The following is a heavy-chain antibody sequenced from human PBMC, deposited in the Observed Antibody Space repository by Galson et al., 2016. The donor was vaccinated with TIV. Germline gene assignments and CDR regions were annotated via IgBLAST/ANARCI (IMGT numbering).Heavy chain of an antibody. CDR2: IIDSGRSV. V-gene: IGHV3-48*03. D-gene: IGHD2-2*02. J-gene: IGHJ4*02. CDR3: ARGRGYCSTTSCYMDY. Sequence: SLRLSCAASGFTFSSYEMNWVRQAPGKGLEWISYIIDSGRSVHYADSVKGRFTISRDNAKNSLYLQMNSLRAEDTAVYYCARGRGYCSTTSCYMDYWGQGTLVTVSS. CDR1: GFTFSSYE.